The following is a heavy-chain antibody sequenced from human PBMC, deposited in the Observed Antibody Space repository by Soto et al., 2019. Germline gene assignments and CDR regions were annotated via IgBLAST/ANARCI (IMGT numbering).Heavy chain of an antibody. J-gene: IGHJ4*02. Sequence: QLQLQESGPGLVKPSETLSLTCTVSGGSISSYYWGRIRRPPGKGLEWIGSIYYSGSTYYNPSLKSLVTISVDTSKNQFSLKLSSVTAADTAVYYCARRWGYSFDYWGQGTLVTVSS. V-gene: IGHV4-39*01. CDR3: ARRWGYSFDY. CDR2: IYYSGST. D-gene: IGHD7-27*01. CDR1: GGSISSYY.